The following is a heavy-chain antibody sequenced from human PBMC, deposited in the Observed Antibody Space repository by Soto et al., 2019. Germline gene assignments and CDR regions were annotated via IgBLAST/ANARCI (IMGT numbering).Heavy chain of an antibody. D-gene: IGHD2-2*01. Sequence: KTSETLSLTCTVSSGSISGYSWTWIRQPPRKGLEWIGYIYKSGSTTYNPSLKSRVTMSVDTSKSQLSLKVTSVTAADTAVYYCARGVPNCSSSSCYFDYWSQGALVTVSS. CDR1: SGSISGYS. CDR2: IYKSGST. V-gene: IGHV4-59*01. CDR3: ARGVPNCSSSSCYFDY. J-gene: IGHJ4*02.